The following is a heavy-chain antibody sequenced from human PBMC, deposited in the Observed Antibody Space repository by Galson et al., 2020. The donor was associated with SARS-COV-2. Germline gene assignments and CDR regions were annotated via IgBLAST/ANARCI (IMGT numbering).Heavy chain of an antibody. Sequence: GGSLRLSFAASGFTFSSYSMNWVRKAPGKGLEWVSSISSSSSSIYYAASVKGRFTISRDNAKNSLYLQMNSLRAEDTAVYYCASIAAAAAEIYYYYGMDVWGHGTTVTVSS. D-gene: IGHD6-13*01. CDR1: GFTFSSYS. V-gene: IGHV3-21*01. J-gene: IGHJ6*02. CDR3: ASIAAAAAEIYYYYGMDV. CDR2: ISSSSSSI.